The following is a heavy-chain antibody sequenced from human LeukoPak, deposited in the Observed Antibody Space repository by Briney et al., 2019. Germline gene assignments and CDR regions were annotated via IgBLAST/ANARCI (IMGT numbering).Heavy chain of an antibody. CDR2: ISWNSGSI. V-gene: IGHV3-9*01. D-gene: IGHD3-3*01. Sequence: GRSLRLSCAASGFTFDDYAMHWVRQAPGKGLEWVSGISWNSGSIGYADSVKGRFTISRDNAKNSLYLQMNSLRAEDTALYYCAKDMADYDFWSGSPQGMDVWGQGTTVTVSS. J-gene: IGHJ6*02. CDR1: GFTFDDYA. CDR3: AKDMADYDFWSGSPQGMDV.